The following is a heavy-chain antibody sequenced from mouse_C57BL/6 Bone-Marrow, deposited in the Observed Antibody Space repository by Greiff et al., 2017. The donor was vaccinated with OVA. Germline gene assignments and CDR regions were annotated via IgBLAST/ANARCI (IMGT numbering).Heavy chain of an antibody. CDR2: ISSGSSTI. CDR1: GFTFSDYG. V-gene: IGHV5-17*01. Sequence: EVQGVDSGGGLVKPGGSLKLSCAASGFTFSDYGMHWVRQAPEKGLEWVAYISSGSSTIYYADTVKGRFTISRDNAKNTLFLQMTSLRSEDTAMYYCARGLYYGNYAFAYWGQGTLVTVSA. CDR3: ARGLYYGNYAFAY. J-gene: IGHJ3*01. D-gene: IGHD2-1*01.